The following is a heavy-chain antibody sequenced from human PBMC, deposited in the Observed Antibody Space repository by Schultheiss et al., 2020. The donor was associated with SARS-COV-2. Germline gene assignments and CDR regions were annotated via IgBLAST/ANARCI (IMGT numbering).Heavy chain of an antibody. V-gene: IGHV3-30*07. Sequence: GSLRLSCAASGFTFSSYAMHWVRQAPGKGLEWVAVISYDGSNKYYADSVKGRFTISRDNSKNTLYLQMNSLRAEDTAVYYCAKDLKGYCSGGSCPTDLWGRGTLVTVSS. CDR2: ISYDGSNK. CDR1: GFTFSSYA. J-gene: IGHJ2*01. CDR3: AKDLKGYCSGGSCPTDL. D-gene: IGHD2-15*01.